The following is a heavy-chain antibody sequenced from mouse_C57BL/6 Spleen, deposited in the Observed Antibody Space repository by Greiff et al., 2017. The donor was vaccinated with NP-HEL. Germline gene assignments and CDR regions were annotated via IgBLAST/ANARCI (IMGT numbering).Heavy chain of an antibody. D-gene: IGHD2-5*01. CDR3: ARYHYSKRLRWYFDV. V-gene: IGHV1-26*01. CDR2: INPNNGGT. Sequence: EVQLQQSGPELVKPGASVKISCKASGYTFTDYYMNWVKQSHGKSLEWIGDINPNNGGTSYNQKFKGKATLTVDKSSSTAYMELRSLTSEDSAVYYCARYHYSKRLRWYFDVWGTGTTVTVSS. CDR1: GYTFTDYY. J-gene: IGHJ1*03.